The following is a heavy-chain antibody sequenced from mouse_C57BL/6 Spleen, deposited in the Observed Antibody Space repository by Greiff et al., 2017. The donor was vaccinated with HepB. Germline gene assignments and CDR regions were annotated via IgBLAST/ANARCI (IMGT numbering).Heavy chain of an antibody. V-gene: IGHV3-6*01. Sequence: EVKLMESGPGLVKPSQSLSLTCSVTGYSITSGYYWNWIRQFPGNKLEWMGYISYDGSNNYNPSLKNRISITRDTSKNQFFLKLNSVTTEDTATYYCARDKWAWFAYWGQGTLVTVSA. CDR1: GYSITSGYY. CDR3: ARDKWAWFAY. J-gene: IGHJ3*01. CDR2: ISYDGSN. D-gene: IGHD1-3*01.